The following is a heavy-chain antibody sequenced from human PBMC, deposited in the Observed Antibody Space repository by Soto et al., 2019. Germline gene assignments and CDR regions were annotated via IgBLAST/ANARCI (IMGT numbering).Heavy chain of an antibody. J-gene: IGHJ5*02. CDR2: IYYSGGT. V-gene: IGHV4-30-4*01. D-gene: IGHD6-6*01. CDR1: GVSISSGDYY. CDR3: ARERPDGARLDP. Sequence: PSETLSLTCTVSGVSISSGDYYWSWIRQPPGKGLEWIGYIYYSGGTFYNPSLKSRVTISVDTSKNQFSLKLSSVPAADTAVYYCARERPDGARLDPWGQGTLVTVSS.